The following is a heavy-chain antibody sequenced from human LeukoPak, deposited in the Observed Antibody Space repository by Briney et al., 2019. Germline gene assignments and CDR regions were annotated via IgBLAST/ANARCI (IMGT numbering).Heavy chain of an antibody. V-gene: IGHV3-33*01. D-gene: IGHD3-16*01. CDR2: IWNDGSQK. J-gene: IGHJ4*02. Sequence: GGSLRLSCATSGFSFSFYGMQWVRLAPGKGLEWVAVIWNDGSQKYYGDSVKGRFTISKDNSRKTVNLQMDSLRAEDTAIYYCTRWGAGGLTLDYWGQGVLVTVSS. CDR3: TRWGAGGLTLDY. CDR1: GFSFSFYG.